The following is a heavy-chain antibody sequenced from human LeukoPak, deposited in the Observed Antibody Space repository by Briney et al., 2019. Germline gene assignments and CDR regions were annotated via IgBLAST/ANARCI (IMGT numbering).Heavy chain of an antibody. CDR1: GYTFTGYW. CDR2: INPNTGGT. J-gene: IGHJ4*02. Sequence: GASVKVSCKASGYTFTGYWMHWVRQAPGQGLEWMGWINPNTGGTYYVQKFQGRVTLTRDTSISTAYMELSRLRSDDTAVYYCARSRGPVVYDFWTAYYDHWGQGTLVTVST. D-gene: IGHD3-3*01. CDR3: ARSRGPVVYDFWTAYYDH. V-gene: IGHV1-2*02.